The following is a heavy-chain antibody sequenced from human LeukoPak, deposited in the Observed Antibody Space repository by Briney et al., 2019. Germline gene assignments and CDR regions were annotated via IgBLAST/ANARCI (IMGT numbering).Heavy chain of an antibody. CDR3: ARGTVVAKNYYYYYMDV. Sequence: ASVKVSCKASGYTFTSYDINWVRQATGQGLEWMGWMNPNSGNTGYAQKFQGRVTMTRNTSISTAYMELSSLRSEDTAVYYCARGTVVAKNYYYYYMDVWGKGTTVTVSS. CDR1: GYTFTSYD. J-gene: IGHJ6*03. D-gene: IGHD2-2*01. CDR2: MNPNSGNT. V-gene: IGHV1-8*01.